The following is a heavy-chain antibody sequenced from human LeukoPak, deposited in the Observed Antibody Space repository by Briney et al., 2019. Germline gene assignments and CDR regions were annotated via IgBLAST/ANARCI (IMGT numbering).Heavy chain of an antibody. CDR3: TTIPPTTEWLVSQESDY. Sequence: KTGGSLRLSCVASGFIFSNAWMTWVRQAPGKGLEWVGRIKSKTDSGTTDYAAPVKGRFTISRDDSKNTLYLQMNSLKTEDTAVYYCTTIPPTTEWLVSQESDYWGQGTLVTVSS. J-gene: IGHJ4*02. V-gene: IGHV3-15*01. CDR2: IKSKTDSGTT. D-gene: IGHD6-19*01. CDR1: GFIFSNAW.